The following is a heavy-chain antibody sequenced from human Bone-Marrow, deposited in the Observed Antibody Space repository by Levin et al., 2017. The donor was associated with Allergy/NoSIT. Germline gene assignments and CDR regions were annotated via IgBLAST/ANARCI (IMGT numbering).Heavy chain of an antibody. J-gene: IGHJ4*02. CDR2: IHSGGGT. V-gene: IGHV3-53*01. D-gene: IGHD5-12*01. CDR3: RARHY. Sequence: QAGGSLRLSCAASGFTVYNNYMSWVRQAPGKGLEWVSFIHSGGGTYYADSVRGRFTISRDRSENTLFLQMNSLTADDTAIYYCRARHYWGRGTLVTVSS. CDR1: GFTVYNNY.